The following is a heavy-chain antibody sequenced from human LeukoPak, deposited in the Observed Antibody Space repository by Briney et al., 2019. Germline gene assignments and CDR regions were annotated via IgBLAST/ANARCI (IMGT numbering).Heavy chain of an antibody. CDR1: GYTFTGYY. CDR3: AREEHSEAGYYYGMDV. Sequence: ASAKVSCKASGYTFTGYYMHWVRQAPGQGLEWMGWINPNSGGTNYAQKFQGWVTMTRDTSISTAYMELSRLRSDDTAVYYCAREEHSEAGYYYGMDVWGQGTTVTVSS. J-gene: IGHJ6*02. D-gene: IGHD6-19*01. V-gene: IGHV1-2*04. CDR2: INPNSGGT.